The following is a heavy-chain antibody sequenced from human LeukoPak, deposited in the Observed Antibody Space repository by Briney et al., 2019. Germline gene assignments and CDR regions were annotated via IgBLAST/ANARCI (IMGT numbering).Heavy chain of an antibody. Sequence: SETLSLTCAVYGGSFSGYYWSWIRQPPGKGLEWIGEINHSGSTNYNPSLKSRVTISVDTSKNQFSLKLSSVTAADTAVYYCARRGIMITFGGVIVLNGVYFDYWGQGTLVTVSS. D-gene: IGHD3-16*02. CDR1: GGSFSGYY. CDR2: INHSGST. J-gene: IGHJ4*02. CDR3: ARRGIMITFGGVIVLNGVYFDY. V-gene: IGHV4-34*01.